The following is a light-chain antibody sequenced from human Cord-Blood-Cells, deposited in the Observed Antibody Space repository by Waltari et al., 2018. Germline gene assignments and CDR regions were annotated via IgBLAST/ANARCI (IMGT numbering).Light chain of an antibody. CDR2: EGS. Sequence: QSALTQPASVSGSPGQSITISCTGTSSDVGSYNLVSWYQQHPGKATKLMIYEGSKRHSGVSNRFSGSKSGNTASLTISGLQAEDEADYYCCSYAGSSTLYVFGTGTKVTVL. CDR3: CSYAGSSTLYV. J-gene: IGLJ1*01. V-gene: IGLV2-23*01. CDR1: SSDVGSYNL.